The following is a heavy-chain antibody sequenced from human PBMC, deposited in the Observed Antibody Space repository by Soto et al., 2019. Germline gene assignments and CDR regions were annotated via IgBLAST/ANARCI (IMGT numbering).Heavy chain of an antibody. CDR2: IYYSGST. CDR1: GGSISNSNYY. D-gene: IGHD3-9*01. J-gene: IGHJ6*02. CDR3: AKHIYYDILNNYGMDV. Sequence: PSETLSLTCTVSGGSISNSNYYWGWIRQPPGKGLEWIATIYYSGSTYYNPSLKSRVTISVDTSKSQFSLTLRSVTATDTAVYYCAKHIYYDILNNYGMDVWGQGTTVTVSS. V-gene: IGHV4-39*01.